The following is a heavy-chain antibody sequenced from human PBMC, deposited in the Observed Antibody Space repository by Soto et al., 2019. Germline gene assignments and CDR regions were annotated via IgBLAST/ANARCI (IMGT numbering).Heavy chain of an antibody. J-gene: IGHJ4*02. V-gene: IGHV4-38-2*01. CDR2: IYHSGTT. Sequence: SETLPLTCAVSGDSISSGYHWAWIRQPPGKGLEWIASIYHSGTTYYNPSLKSRVTISVDTSKNQFSLRLTSVTAADSDMYYCARTDSVGYYPYLGQGTLVTVSS. CDR1: GDSISSGYH. D-gene: IGHD3-22*01. CDR3: ARTDSVGYYPY.